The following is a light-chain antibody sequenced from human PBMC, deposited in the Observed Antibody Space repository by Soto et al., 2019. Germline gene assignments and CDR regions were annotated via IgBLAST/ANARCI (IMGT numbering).Light chain of an antibody. CDR1: SSNIGSKT. J-gene: IGLJ2*01. V-gene: IGLV1-44*01. CDR2: TNT. Sequence: QAVVTQPPSSSGTPGQRVTISCSGSSSNIGSKTVNWFQQLPGTAPKLLIYTNTQRPSGVPDRFSGSKSGTSASLAISGLQSEDEADYYCAAWDDSLNGVVFGGGTKLTVL. CDR3: AAWDDSLNGVV.